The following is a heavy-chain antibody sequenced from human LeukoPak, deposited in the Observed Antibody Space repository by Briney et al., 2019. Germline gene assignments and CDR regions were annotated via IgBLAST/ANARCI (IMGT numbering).Heavy chain of an antibody. CDR2: ISAYNANT. J-gene: IGHJ5*02. Sequence: GASVKVSCKASGYTFTNYYIHWVRQAPGQGLEWMGWISAYNANTNYAQKFQGRVTMTTDTSTSIAYMKLRSLRSDDTAVYYCARVGGLLNWFDPWGQGTLVTVSS. D-gene: IGHD1-26*01. CDR1: GYTFTNYY. CDR3: ARVGGLLNWFDP. V-gene: IGHV1-18*04.